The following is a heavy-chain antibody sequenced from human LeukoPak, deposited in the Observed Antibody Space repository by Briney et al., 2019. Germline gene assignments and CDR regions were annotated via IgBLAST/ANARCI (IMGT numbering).Heavy chain of an antibody. D-gene: IGHD3-3*01. CDR3: AKGWSYDFWSGYPSFDY. Sequence: GGSLRLSCAASGFAFSSYAMSWVRQAPGKGLEWVSAISGSGGSTYYADSVKGRFTISRDNSKNTLYLQMNSLRAEDTAVYYCAKGWSYDFWSGYPSFDYWGQGTLVTVSS. V-gene: IGHV3-23*01. J-gene: IGHJ4*02. CDR2: ISGSGGST. CDR1: GFAFSSYA.